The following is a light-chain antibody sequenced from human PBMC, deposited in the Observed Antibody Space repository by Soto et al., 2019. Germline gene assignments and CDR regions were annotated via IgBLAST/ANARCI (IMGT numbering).Light chain of an antibody. Sequence: EIVLTQSPGTLALSPGERATLSCRASQSVSSSYLAWYQQKPGQAPRPLFYGASSRATGIPDRFSGSGSGTDLTSPISRLEAEDFAVYYRQQYGTSPYTFGQGTML. CDR1: QSVSSSY. J-gene: IGKJ2*01. CDR2: GAS. V-gene: IGKV3-20*01. CDR3: QQYGTSPYT.